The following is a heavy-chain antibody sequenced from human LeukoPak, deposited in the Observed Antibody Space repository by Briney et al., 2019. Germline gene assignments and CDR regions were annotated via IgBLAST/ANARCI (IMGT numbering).Heavy chain of an antibody. Sequence: SETLSLTCAVYGGSFSGYYWSWIRQPPGRGLEWIAYMYYSGSTYYNPSLKSRVTMSADTSKNQLSLKLSSVTAADTAVYYCARPYYYDSRIDPWGQGILVTVSS. J-gene: IGHJ5*02. CDR3: ARPYYYDSRIDP. V-gene: IGHV4-30-4*08. CDR2: MYYSGST. D-gene: IGHD3-22*01. CDR1: GGSFSGYY.